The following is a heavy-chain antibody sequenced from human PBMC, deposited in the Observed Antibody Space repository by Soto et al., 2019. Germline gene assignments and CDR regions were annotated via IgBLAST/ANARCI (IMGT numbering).Heavy chain of an antibody. CDR1: GYTFTSYG. V-gene: IGHV1-18*01. CDR2: ISGYDGNT. D-gene: IGHD1-1*01. CDR3: ARHNSQWPNWFDP. Sequence: QVQLVQSGAEVKKPGASVKVSCKASGYTFTSYGISWVRQAPGEGRGWVGGISGYDGNTDYEHKFRGRITMTTDTSTNKAYMDPRSLRADDTAVYYCARHNSQWPNWFDPWGQGTPVTVPS. J-gene: IGHJ5*02.